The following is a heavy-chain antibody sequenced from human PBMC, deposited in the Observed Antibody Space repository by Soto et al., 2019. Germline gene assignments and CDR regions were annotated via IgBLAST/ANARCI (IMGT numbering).Heavy chain of an antibody. CDR3: AYLAVALDY. CDR1: GYTFTNYA. Sequence: ASVKVSCKASGYTFTNYAVHWVRQAPGQRLEWMGWINAGNGNTSFSQNLQGRVTITTDTSTSTAYMELRSLRSDDTAVYYCAYLAVALDYRGQGTPVTVSS. J-gene: IGHJ4*02. CDR2: INAGNGNT. V-gene: IGHV1-3*01. D-gene: IGHD5-12*01.